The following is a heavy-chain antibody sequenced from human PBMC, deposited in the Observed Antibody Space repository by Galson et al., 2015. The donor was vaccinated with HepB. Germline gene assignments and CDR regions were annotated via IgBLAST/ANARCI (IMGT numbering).Heavy chain of an antibody. CDR2: ISAYNGNT. J-gene: IGHJ4*02. Sequence: SCKASGYTFTSYGISWVRQAPGQGLEWMGWISAYNGNTNYAQRLQGRVTMTTDTSTSTAYMELRSLRSDDTAVYYCARDRADIVVVPAAFDYWGQGTLVTVSS. CDR3: ARDRADIVVVPAAFDY. CDR1: GYTFTSYG. D-gene: IGHD2-2*01. V-gene: IGHV1-18*04.